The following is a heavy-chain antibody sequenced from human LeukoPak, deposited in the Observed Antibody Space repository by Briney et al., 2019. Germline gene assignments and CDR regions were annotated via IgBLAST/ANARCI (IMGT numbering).Heavy chain of an antibody. D-gene: IGHD6-6*01. CDR2: ISAYNGNT. Sequence: ASVKVSCKASGYTFTSYGISWVRQAPGQGLEWMGWISAYNGNTNYAQKLQGRVTMTTDTSTSTAYMELRSLRSDDTAVYYCARETYSSSPNYYYYYMDVWGKGTTVTVSS. CDR1: GYTFTSYG. J-gene: IGHJ6*03. CDR3: ARETYSSSPNYYYYYMDV. V-gene: IGHV1-18*01.